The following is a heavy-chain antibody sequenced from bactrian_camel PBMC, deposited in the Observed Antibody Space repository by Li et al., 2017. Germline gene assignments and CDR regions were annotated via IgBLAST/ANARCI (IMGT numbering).Heavy chain of an antibody. J-gene: IGHJ6*01. CDR2: IYRDDSNT. Sequence: VQLVESGGGLVQPGGSLRLSCTVSGYYMSWVRQAPGKGLEWVSSIYRDDSNTFYTDSVKGRFTISRDNAKNTVYLQMTSLKPEDAAMYYCAADFWDCRGHYSAVRRSWVDSGYWGQGTQVTVS. CDR1: GYY. CDR3: AADFWDCRGHYSAVRRSWVDSGY. D-gene: IGHD4*01. V-gene: IGHV3-2*01.